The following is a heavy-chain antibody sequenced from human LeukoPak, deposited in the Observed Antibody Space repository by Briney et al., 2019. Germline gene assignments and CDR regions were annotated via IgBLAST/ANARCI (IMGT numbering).Heavy chain of an antibody. CDR3: ARSDTPTEGAFDI. V-gene: IGHV4-59*08. J-gene: IGHJ3*02. Sequence: PSETLSLTCTVSGGSISSYYWSWIRQPPGKGLEWIGYIYYSGSTNYNPSLKSRVTISVDTSKNQSSLKLSSVTAADTAVYYCARSDTPTEGAFDIWGQGTMVTVSS. D-gene: IGHD2-2*02. CDR2: IYYSGST. CDR1: GGSISSYY.